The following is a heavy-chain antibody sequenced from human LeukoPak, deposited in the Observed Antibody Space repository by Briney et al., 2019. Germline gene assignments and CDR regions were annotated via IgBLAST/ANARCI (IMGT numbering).Heavy chain of an antibody. CDR3: ARDAQDYYDSSGFGY. J-gene: IGHJ4*02. V-gene: IGHV1-18*01. Sequence: ASVKVSCKASGYTFTSYGISWVRQAPGQGLEWMGWISAYNGNTNYAQKLQGRVTMTTDTSTSTAYMELRCLRSDDTAVYYCARDAQDYYDSSGFGYWGQGTLVTVSS. CDR1: GYTFTSYG. D-gene: IGHD3-22*01. CDR2: ISAYNGNT.